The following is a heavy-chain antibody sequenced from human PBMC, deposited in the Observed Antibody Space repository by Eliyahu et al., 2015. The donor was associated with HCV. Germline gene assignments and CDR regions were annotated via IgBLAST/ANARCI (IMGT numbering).Heavy chain of an antibody. V-gene: IGHV3-30*18. D-gene: IGHD6-19*01. CDR2: ISYDGSDE. J-gene: IGHJ3*02. CDR3: AKPMAGTNDAFHI. Sequence: QVHLVESGGGVVQPGRSLILSCAASGFTFSSYDMXWVRQAPGKGLEWVAVISYDGSDEYYADSLKGRFIISRDNSRNTLSLQVNTLRPEDTAVYYCAKPMAGTNDAFHIWGQGTMVTVSS. CDR1: GFTFSSYD.